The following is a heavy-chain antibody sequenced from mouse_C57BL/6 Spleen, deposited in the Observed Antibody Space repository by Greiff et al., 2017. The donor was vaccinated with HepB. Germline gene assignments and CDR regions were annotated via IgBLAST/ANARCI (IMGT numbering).Heavy chain of an antibody. CDR3: TRRAYGYDVEYYAMDD. CDR1: GYTFTDYE. Sequence: VQLQQSGAELVRPGASVTLSCKASGYTFTDYEMHWVKQTPVHGLEWIGAIDPETGGTAYNQKFKGKAILTADKSSSTAYMELRSLTSEDSAVYYCTRRAYGYDVEYYAMDDWGQGTSVTVSS. D-gene: IGHD2-2*01. CDR2: IDPETGGT. J-gene: IGHJ4*01. V-gene: IGHV1-15*01.